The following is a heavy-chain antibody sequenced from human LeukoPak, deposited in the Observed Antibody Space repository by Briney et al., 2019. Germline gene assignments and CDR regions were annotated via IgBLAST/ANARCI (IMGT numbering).Heavy chain of an antibody. Sequence: ASVKVSCKASGYTFTGYYMRWVRQAPGQGLEWMGWINPNSGGTNYVQKFQGRVAMTRDTSISTAYMELSRLRSDDTAVYYCARGKITMVRGALVMDVWGQGTTVTVSS. D-gene: IGHD3-10*01. V-gene: IGHV1-2*02. CDR2: INPNSGGT. CDR3: ARGKITMVRGALVMDV. CDR1: GYTFTGYY. J-gene: IGHJ6*02.